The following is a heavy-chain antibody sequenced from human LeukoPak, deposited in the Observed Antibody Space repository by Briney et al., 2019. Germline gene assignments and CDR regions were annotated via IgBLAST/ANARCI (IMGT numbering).Heavy chain of an antibody. J-gene: IGHJ4*02. CDR1: GFSVSSNY. CDR3: ARDGGSGYCSSSNCYEGFDY. CDR2: IYSGESA. V-gene: IGHV3-66*01. Sequence: GGSLRLSCAASGFSVSSNYMSWVRQAPGKGLEWVSTIYSGESAYYADSVKGRFTISRDNSKNTLVLQMNSLTAADTAVYYCARDGGSGYCSSSNCYEGFDYWGQGTLVTVSS. D-gene: IGHD2-2*01.